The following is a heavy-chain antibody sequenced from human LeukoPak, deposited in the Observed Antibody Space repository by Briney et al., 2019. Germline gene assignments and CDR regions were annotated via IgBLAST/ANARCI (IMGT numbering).Heavy chain of an antibody. Sequence: GGSLRLSCAASGFAFSNYWMNWVRQAPGKGLEWVASIKQDGSEKYSVDSVKGRFTISRDNAKNSLYLQMNSLRAEDTAVYYCARGVGLLWFGELLLNWFDPWGQGTLVTVSS. D-gene: IGHD3-10*01. CDR3: ARGVGLLWFGELLLNWFDP. CDR2: IKQDGSEK. V-gene: IGHV3-7*05. CDR1: GFAFSNYW. J-gene: IGHJ5*02.